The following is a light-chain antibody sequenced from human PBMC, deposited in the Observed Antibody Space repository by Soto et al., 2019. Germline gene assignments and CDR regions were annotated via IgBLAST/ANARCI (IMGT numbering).Light chain of an antibody. J-gene: IGLJ1*01. CDR1: SSYVGGYNY. CDR2: VVS. Sequence: QSALAQPTSVSGSPGQSIAISCTGTSSYVGGYNYVSWHQQHPGKAPKFLISVVSNRPSGVSNRFSGSKSGNTASLTISGLQAEDEADYYCSSYRGGGTFVFGSGTKLTVL. V-gene: IGLV2-14*01. CDR3: SSYRGGGTFV.